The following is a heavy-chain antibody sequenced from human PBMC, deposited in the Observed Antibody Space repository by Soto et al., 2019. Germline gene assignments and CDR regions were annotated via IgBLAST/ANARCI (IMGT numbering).Heavy chain of an antibody. CDR3: GRYCTNTKCRGGYYLGR. CDR1: GDSFTNYA. J-gene: IGHJ4*02. CDR2: IILALGTP. D-gene: IGHD2-8*01. Sequence: QVLLVQSGAEMKQPGSSVSVSCKASGDSFTNYAFTWVRQAPGQGPEWLGGIILALGTPHYSQRFQGRLNIAADESSITVYMELGSLRLDDTAVYYCGRYCTNTKCRGGYYLGRWCQGTLLAVSS. V-gene: IGHV1-69*01.